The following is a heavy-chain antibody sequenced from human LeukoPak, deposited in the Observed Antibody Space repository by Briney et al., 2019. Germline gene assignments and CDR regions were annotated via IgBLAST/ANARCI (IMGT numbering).Heavy chain of an antibody. CDR3: AKDRETVTTTEGFDP. V-gene: IGHV3-21*01. CDR2: ISSSSSFL. D-gene: IGHD4-17*01. Sequence: GGSLRLSCTASGFTFSSYWMSWVRQAPGKGLEWVSSISSSSSFLYYADSVKGRFTISRDNSNNTLYVQMNSLRTEDTAVYYCAKDRETVTTTEGFDPWGRGTLVTVSS. CDR1: GFTFSSYW. J-gene: IGHJ2*01.